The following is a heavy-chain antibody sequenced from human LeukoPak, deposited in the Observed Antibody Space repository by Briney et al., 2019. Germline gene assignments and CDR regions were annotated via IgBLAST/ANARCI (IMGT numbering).Heavy chain of an antibody. CDR1: GYTFITYE. J-gene: IGHJ5*02. Sequence: ASVRVSCKASGYTFITYEINWVRQAPGQGLEWMGWMSPSNGDTGVSQKFRGRVSLTRNTSISTAYLDLTGLESEDTAVYYCSRGRAAVIDTWGQGTLLAVSS. CDR3: SRGRAAVIDT. CDR2: MSPSNGDT. V-gene: IGHV1-8*01. D-gene: IGHD6-13*01.